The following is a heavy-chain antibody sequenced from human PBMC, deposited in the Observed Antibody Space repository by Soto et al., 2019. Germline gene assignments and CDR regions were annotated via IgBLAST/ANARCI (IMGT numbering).Heavy chain of an antibody. J-gene: IGHJ4*02. V-gene: IGHV4-59*01. CDR3: ARGSGSTFDY. CDR1: GGSISGYY. Sequence: SETLSLTCPVSGGSISGYYWSWIRQPPGRGLECIGNVYYSGSTIDNPSLKNRVTMSVDTSKNQFSLKLSSVIAADTAVYYCARGSGSTFDYWGQGTLVTVSS. D-gene: IGHD3-10*01. CDR2: VYYSGST.